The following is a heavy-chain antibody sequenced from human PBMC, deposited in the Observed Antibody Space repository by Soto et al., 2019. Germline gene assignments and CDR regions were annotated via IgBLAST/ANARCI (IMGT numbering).Heavy chain of an antibody. CDR2: IGSSAASA. V-gene: IGHV3-23*01. J-gene: IGHJ4*02. CDR1: RFTFSTYA. CDR3: AKYQYSGGWHSDY. Sequence: PGGSLRLSCAASRFTFSTYAMSWVRQAPGKGLEWVSNIGSSAASANYIDSVKGRFTISRDNSKNTLYLQMNSLRAEDTAVYYCAKYQYSGGWHSDYWGQGTLVTVSS. D-gene: IGHD6-19*01.